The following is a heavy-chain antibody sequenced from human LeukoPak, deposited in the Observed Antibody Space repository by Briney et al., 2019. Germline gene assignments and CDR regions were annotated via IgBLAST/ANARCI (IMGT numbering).Heavy chain of an antibody. CDR3: ARGPHYYDSSRLPRVHSHRGDY. D-gene: IGHD3-22*01. J-gene: IGHJ4*02. CDR2: ISSSSSYI. Sequence: PGGSLRLSCAASGFTLSSYSMNWVRQAPGKGLEWVSSISSSSSYIYYADSVKGRFTISRDNAKNSLYLQMNSLRAEDTAVYYCARGPHYYDSSRLPRVHSHRGDYWGQGTLVTVSS. V-gene: IGHV3-21*01. CDR1: GFTLSSYS.